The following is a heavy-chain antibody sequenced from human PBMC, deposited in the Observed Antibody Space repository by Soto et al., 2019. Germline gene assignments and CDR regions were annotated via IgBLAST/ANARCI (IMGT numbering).Heavy chain of an antibody. Sequence: QLQLQESGPGLVKPSETLSLTCTVSGGSISSSSYYWGWIRQPPGKGLEWIGSIYYSGSTYYNPSLKSRVTISVDTSKNQFSLKLSSVTAADTAVYYCARRWNGDEPCDYWGQGTLVTVSS. CDR2: IYYSGST. J-gene: IGHJ4*02. V-gene: IGHV4-39*01. D-gene: IGHD4-17*01. CDR3: ARRWNGDEPCDY. CDR1: GGSISSSSYY.